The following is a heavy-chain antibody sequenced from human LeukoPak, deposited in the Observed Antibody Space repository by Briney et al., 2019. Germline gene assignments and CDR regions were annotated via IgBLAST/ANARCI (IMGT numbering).Heavy chain of an antibody. Sequence: GGSLRLPCAASGFTFSSYWMSWVRQAPGKGLECVANIKKDGGEKYYVDSVKGRFTISEDNAKNSLYLQMNSLRAEDTAVYYCARDRRYSGYKYYFDYWGQGTLVTVSS. J-gene: IGHJ4*02. CDR1: GFTFSSYW. V-gene: IGHV3-7*01. D-gene: IGHD5-12*01. CDR2: IKKDGGEK. CDR3: ARDRRYSGYKYYFDY.